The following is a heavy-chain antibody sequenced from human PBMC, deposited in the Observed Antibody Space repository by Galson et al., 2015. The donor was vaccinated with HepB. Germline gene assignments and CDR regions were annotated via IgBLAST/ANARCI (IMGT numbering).Heavy chain of an antibody. D-gene: IGHD3-10*01. J-gene: IGHJ4*02. V-gene: IGHV1-2*02. CDR1: GYTFTGYY. Sequence: SVKVSCKASGYTFTGYYMHWVRQAPGQGLEWMGWINPNSGGTNYAQKFQGRVTMTRDTSISTAYMELSRLRSDDTAVYYCARMYYYGSGSYYNFFGYWGQGTLVTVSS. CDR3: ARMYYYGSGSYYNFFGY. CDR2: INPNSGGT.